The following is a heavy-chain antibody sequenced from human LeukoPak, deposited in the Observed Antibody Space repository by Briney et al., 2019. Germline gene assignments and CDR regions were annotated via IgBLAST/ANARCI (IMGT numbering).Heavy chain of an antibody. J-gene: IGHJ4*02. Sequence: PSETLSLTCTVSGGSISTSNWWSWVRQAPGKGLEWVSAISGSGGSTYYADSVKGRFTISRDNSKNTLYLQMNSLRAEDTAVYYCAKVGATLGNYWGQGTLVTVSS. CDR3: AKVGATLGNY. V-gene: IGHV3-23*01. CDR2: ISGSGGST. CDR1: GGSISTSN. D-gene: IGHD1-26*01.